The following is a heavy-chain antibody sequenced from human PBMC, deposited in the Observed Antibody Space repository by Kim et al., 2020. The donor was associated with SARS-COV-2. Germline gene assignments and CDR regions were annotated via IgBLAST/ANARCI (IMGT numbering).Heavy chain of an antibody. CDR1: GFTFSSYS. CDR2: ISSSSSHT. J-gene: IGHJ3*02. CDR3: ARDGPNKYYENAFDI. V-gene: IGHV3-21*01. D-gene: IGHD3-22*01. Sequence: GGSLRLSCAASGFTFSSYSMNWVRQAPGKGLEWVSSISSSSSHTYYADSVKGRFTISSDNAKNSLYLQMNSLRAEDTAVYYCARDGPNKYYENAFDIWGQGTMVTVSS.